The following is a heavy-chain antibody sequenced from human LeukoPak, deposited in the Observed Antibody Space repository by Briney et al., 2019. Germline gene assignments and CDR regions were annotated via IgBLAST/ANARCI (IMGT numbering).Heavy chain of an antibody. CDR2: ISSSSSYI. Sequence: GGSLRLSCAASGFTFSSYSMNWVRQAPGKGLEWVSSISSSSSYIYYADSVKGRFTISRDNAKNSLYLQMNSLRAEDTAAYHCVRQAGRAGGQWGQGTLIAVSS. V-gene: IGHV3-21*04. CDR3: VRQAGRAGGQ. CDR1: GFTFSSYS. J-gene: IGHJ4*02. D-gene: IGHD3-10*01.